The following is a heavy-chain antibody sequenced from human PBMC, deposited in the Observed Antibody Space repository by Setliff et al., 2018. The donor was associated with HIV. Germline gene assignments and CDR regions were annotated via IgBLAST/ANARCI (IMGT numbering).Heavy chain of an antibody. CDR2: SSPNGNT. D-gene: IGHD4-4*01. J-gene: IGHJ3*01. CDR3: AREPPSSNPTLQYAFDL. V-gene: IGHV1-18*01. CDR1: GYTFVKFG. Sequence: ASVKVSCKTSGYTFVKFGISWGRQAPGQGLEWLGWSSPNGNTKNHHKFEGRITMTTDTPATTAFMELRSLTSDDTAVYFCAREPPSSNPTLQYAFDLWGQGTMVTVSS.